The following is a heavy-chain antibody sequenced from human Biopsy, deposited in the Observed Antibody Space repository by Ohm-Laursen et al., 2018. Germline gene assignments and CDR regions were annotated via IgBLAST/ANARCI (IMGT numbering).Heavy chain of an antibody. D-gene: IGHD3-3*01. CDR3: ARARIKTSGVLIPETYYFDS. CDR2: FYYSGST. V-gene: IGHV4-59*01. Sequence: SETLSLTCNVSGDSISIYYWSWIRQPPGKGLEWIGNFYYSGSTNYNPSLKSRITMSLDRSKSQVSLRMNSVTAADTAVYHCARARIKTSGVLIPETYYFDSWGQGTLVTVSS. CDR1: GDSISIYY. J-gene: IGHJ4*02.